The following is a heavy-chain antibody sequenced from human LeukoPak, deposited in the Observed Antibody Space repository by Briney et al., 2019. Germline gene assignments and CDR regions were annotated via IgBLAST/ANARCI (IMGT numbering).Heavy chain of an antibody. D-gene: IGHD1-14*01. CDR3: ARVQSEPTPHGLDY. Sequence: PGGSLRLSCAASGFTFTIYNMNWVRQAPGQGLEWGSYISSGGGTIYYAQPLKGRFTISRDNAKNSLFLQMNSLRGEDPAVYFCARVQSEPTPHGLDYWGQGTLVTVSS. CDR1: GFTFTIYN. V-gene: IGHV3-48*04. CDR2: ISSGGGTI. J-gene: IGHJ4*02.